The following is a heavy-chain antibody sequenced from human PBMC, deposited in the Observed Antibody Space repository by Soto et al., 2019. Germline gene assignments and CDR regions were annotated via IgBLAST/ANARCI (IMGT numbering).Heavy chain of an antibody. CDR1: GFTFSSYG. CDR3: ANGGGSGSYHFDY. J-gene: IGHJ4*02. V-gene: IGHV3-30*18. Sequence: QVQLVESGGGVVQPGRSLRLSCAASGFTFSSYGMHWVRQAPGKGLEWVAVISYDGSNKYYADSVKGRFTISRDNSKNTLYLQMNSLRAEDTAVYYCANGGGSGSYHFDYWGQGTLVTVSS. CDR2: ISYDGSNK. D-gene: IGHD3-10*01.